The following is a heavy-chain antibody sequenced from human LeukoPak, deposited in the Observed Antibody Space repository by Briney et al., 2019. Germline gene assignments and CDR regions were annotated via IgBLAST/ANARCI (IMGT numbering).Heavy chain of an antibody. CDR2: IYYRGST. D-gene: IGHD3-22*01. CDR1: GGSISGYY. V-gene: IGHV4-59*01. Sequence: PSENLSLTCTVSGGSISGYYWSWIPQPPGKGLEWIGYIYYRGSTNYNPSLKSRVTISVDMSKNQFSLKLSSVTAADTAVYYCARHYYDSSAYFNYWGQGTLVTVSS. J-gene: IGHJ4*02. CDR3: ARHYYDSSAYFNY.